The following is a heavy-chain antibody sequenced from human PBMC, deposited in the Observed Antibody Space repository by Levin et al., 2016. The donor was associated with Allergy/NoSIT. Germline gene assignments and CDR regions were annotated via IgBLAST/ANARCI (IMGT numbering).Heavy chain of an antibody. J-gene: IGHJ6*02. D-gene: IGHD5-12*01. CDR2: ISAYNGNT. CDR1: GYTFTSYG. V-gene: IGHV1-18*01. Sequence: ASVKVSCKASGYTFTSYGISWVRQAPGQGLEWMGWISAYNGNTNYAQKLQGRVTMTTDTSTSTAYMELRSLRSDDTAVYYCARDWVVATIGYGMDVWGQGTTVTVSS. CDR3: ARDWVVATIGYGMDV.